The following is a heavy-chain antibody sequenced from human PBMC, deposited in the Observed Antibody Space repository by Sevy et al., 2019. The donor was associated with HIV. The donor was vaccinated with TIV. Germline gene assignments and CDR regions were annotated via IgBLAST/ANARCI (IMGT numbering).Heavy chain of an antibody. CDR3: STSGNCGGDCYSLSSYYFDY. CDR2: ISSSSTYT. V-gene: IGHV3-21*01. J-gene: IGHJ4*02. Sequence: GGSLRLSCAASGFTFSSYSMNWVRQAPGKGPEWVSSISSSSTYTYYADSVKGRFTITRENAKNSLYLQMNSLRAEDTAVYYCSTSGNCGGDCYSLSSYYFDYWGQGTLLTVSS. CDR1: GFTFSSYS. D-gene: IGHD2-21*01.